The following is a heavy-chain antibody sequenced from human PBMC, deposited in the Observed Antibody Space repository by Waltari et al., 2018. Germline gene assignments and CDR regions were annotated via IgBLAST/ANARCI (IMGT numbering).Heavy chain of an antibody. V-gene: IGHV4-34*01. CDR3: ARRGYCGIDCYSNYFDF. D-gene: IGHD2-21*01. CDR2: ITHSGST. CDR1: GGSFNFYY. J-gene: IGHJ4*02. Sequence: QVLLQQWGAGLLKPSETLSLTCAVYGGSFNFYYCSWLRQPPGEGLEWIGEITHSGSTNYNPSLKSRVSISVDTPNNQFSLKLTSVTAADTAAYYCARRGYCGIDCYSNYFDFWGQGTLVTVSS.